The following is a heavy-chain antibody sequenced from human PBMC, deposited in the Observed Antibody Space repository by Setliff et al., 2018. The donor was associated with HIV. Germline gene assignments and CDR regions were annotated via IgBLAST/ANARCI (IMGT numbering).Heavy chain of an antibody. CDR2: IYTNGYT. V-gene: IGHV4-61*09. D-gene: IGHD3-22*01. Sequence: LSLTCSASGGSISSGSYYWTWIRQPAGKGPEWIGHIYTNGYTNYNPSLESRVTISVDTSKNQFYLKLSSVTAADTAVYYCARILLYDSSAYFVNAFDIWGQGTVVTVSS. J-gene: IGHJ3*02. CDR1: GGSISSGSYY. CDR3: ARILLYDSSAYFVNAFDI.